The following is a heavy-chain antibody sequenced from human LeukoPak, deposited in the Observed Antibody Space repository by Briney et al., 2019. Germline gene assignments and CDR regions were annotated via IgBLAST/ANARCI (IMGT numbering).Heavy chain of an antibody. J-gene: IGHJ4*02. CDR2: IYPGDSDT. CDR1: GYSFTNYW. D-gene: IGHD5-24*01. Sequence: GESLKISCKGSGYSFTNYWIGWVRQMPGKGLEWIGIIYPGDSDTRYSPSFQGQVTISADKSISTAYLQWSSLKAADTAIYYCARPVEMASIKETFYYFDSWGQGTLVTVSS. V-gene: IGHV5-51*01. CDR3: ARPVEMASIKETFYYFDS.